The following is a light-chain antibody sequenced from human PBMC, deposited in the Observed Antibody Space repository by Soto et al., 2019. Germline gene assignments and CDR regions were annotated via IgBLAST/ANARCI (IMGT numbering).Light chain of an antibody. V-gene: IGKV1-5*03. CDR2: KAS. CDR1: QNMNKY. Sequence: DIQMTQSPLILPASIGDRVTITYRASQNMNKYLAWYQQKPGKAPNLLMYKASSLTNGVPSRFSGAESGTELTHTISRLQADDFETYYYQQYGSTPYTFGQGTKVDIK. J-gene: IGKJ2*01. CDR3: QQYGSTPYT.